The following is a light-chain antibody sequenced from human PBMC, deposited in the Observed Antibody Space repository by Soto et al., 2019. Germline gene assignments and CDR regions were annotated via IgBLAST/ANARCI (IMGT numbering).Light chain of an antibody. CDR3: QQCNKWPPT. J-gene: IGKJ1*01. V-gene: IGKV3-11*01. Sequence: EIVLTQSPGTLSLSPGERATLSCRASQSVSSYLAWYQQNPGQAPRLLIYDASNRATGIPARFSGSGSGTDFTLTISSLQSEDFALYYCQQCNKWPPTFGQGTKVDIK. CDR2: DAS. CDR1: QSVSSY.